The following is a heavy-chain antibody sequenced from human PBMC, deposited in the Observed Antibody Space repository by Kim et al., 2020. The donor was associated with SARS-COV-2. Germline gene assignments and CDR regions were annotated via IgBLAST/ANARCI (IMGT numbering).Heavy chain of an antibody. V-gene: IGHV3-21*04. J-gene: IGHJ4*02. D-gene: IGHD6-13*01. Sequence: GGSLRLSCAASGFTFSSYSMNWVRQAPGKGLEWVSSISSSSSYIYYADSVKGRFTISRDNAKNSLYLQMNSLRAEDTAVYYCARVEPPSSWYVDYWGQGTLVTVSS. CDR1: GFTFSSYS. CDR2: ISSSSSYI. CDR3: ARVEPPSSWYVDY.